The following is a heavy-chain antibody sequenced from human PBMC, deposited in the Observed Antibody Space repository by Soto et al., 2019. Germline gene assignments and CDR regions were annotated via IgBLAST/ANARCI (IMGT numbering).Heavy chain of an antibody. CDR3: AHKGFGSWTNFGL. CDR2: IYWDDDK. Sequence: QITLKESGPTLVKPTQTLTLTCTFSGFSLSTTGVGVGWVRQPPGKALEWLGIIYWDDDKRHNPSLKSRLNITKDTSKNQVVLTMTNMDRVDTATYYCAHKGFGSWTNFGLWGRGTLVTVSS. D-gene: IGHD2-15*01. V-gene: IGHV2-5*02. CDR1: GFSLSTTGVG. J-gene: IGHJ2*01.